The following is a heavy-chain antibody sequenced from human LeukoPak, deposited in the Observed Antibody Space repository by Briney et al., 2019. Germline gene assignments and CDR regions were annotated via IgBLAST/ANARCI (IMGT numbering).Heavy chain of an antibody. CDR3: TRESDDWGPGDY. Sequence: ASVKVSCKASGYTLTGHYMHWVRQAPGQGLEWMGWINPHSGDTIYAQKFQDRVTMTRDTSRNTAYMELSRLRSDDTAVYYCTRESDDWGPGDYWGQGTLVTVSS. V-gene: IGHV1-2*02. J-gene: IGHJ4*01. CDR2: INPHSGDT. D-gene: IGHD3-9*01. CDR1: GYTLTGHY.